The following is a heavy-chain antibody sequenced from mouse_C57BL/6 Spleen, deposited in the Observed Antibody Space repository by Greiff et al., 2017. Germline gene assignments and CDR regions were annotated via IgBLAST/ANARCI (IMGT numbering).Heavy chain of an antibody. CDR2: IYPGDGDT. CDR1: GYAFSSSW. V-gene: IGHV1-82*01. J-gene: IGHJ1*03. Sequence: QVQLQQSGPELVKPGASVKISCKASGYAFSSSWMNWVKQRPGKGLEWIGRIYPGDGDTNYNGKFKGKATLTADKSSSTAYMQLSSLTSEDAAVYFCARRLRGYFDVWGTGTTVTVSS. CDR3: ARRLRGYFDV. D-gene: IGHD1-1*01.